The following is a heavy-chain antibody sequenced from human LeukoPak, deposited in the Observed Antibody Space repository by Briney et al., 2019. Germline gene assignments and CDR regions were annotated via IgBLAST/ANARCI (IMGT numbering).Heavy chain of an antibody. Sequence: SETLSLTCAVYGGSFSGYYWSWIRQPPGKRLEWIGEINHSGSTNYNPSLKSRVTISVDTSKNQFSLKLSSVTAADTAVYYCLSGDRDAFDIWGQGTMVTVSS. CDR2: INHSGST. V-gene: IGHV4-34*01. CDR1: GGSFSGYY. J-gene: IGHJ3*02. D-gene: IGHD2-15*01. CDR3: LSGDRDAFDI.